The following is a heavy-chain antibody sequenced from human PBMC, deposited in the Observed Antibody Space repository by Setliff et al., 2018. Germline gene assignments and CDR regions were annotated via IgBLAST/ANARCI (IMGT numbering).Heavy chain of an antibody. CDR1: GGFTSSFY. CDR2: VDHSGST. D-gene: IGHD3-9*01. CDR3: ARERYFDWFFED. Sequence: SETLSLTCTISGGFTSSFYWSWIRQAPGKGLEWIGYVDHSGSTNFSPSLQSRVTMSVDTSKNQFSLKLTSVTAADTAVYYCARERYFDWFFEDWGHGTLVTVSS. V-gene: IGHV4-59*01. J-gene: IGHJ4*01.